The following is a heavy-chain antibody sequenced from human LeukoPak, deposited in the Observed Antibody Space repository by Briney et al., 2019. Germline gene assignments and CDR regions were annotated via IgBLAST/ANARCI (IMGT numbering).Heavy chain of an antibody. V-gene: IGHV3-74*01. J-gene: IGHJ3*02. CDR2: INSDGSST. CDR3: ARDRYYYDSSGGDAFDI. D-gene: IGHD3-22*01. CDR1: GFTFSSYW. Sequence: GGPLRLSCAASGFTFSSYWMHWVRQTPGKGLVWVSRINSDGSSTSYADSVKGRFTISRDNAKNTLYLQMNSLRAEDTAVYYCARDRYYYDSSGGDAFDIWGQGTMVTVSS.